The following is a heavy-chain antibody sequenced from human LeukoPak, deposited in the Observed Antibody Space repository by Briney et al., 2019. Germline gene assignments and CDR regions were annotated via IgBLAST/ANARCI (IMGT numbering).Heavy chain of an antibody. J-gene: IGHJ5*02. D-gene: IGHD3-22*01. Sequence: PGRSLRLSCVASGFTFSSYAMHWVRQAPGKGLEWVAVISYDGSNKYYADSVKGRFTISRDNSKNTLYLQMNSLRAEDTAVYYCAKPNPHYYDSSGPGAWGQGTLVTVSS. CDR3: AKPNPHYYDSSGPGA. CDR2: ISYDGSNK. V-gene: IGHV3-30*04. CDR1: GFTFSSYA.